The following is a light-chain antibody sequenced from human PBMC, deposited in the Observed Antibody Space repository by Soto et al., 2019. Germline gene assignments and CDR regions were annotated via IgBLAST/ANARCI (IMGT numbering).Light chain of an antibody. CDR1: QSISDW. J-gene: IGKJ2*01. Sequence: DIQMTQSPSTLSASVGDRVTITCRASQSISDWLAWYQQKPGKAPNLQIYKASSLESGVPSRFSGSGSGTEFTLTISSVQPDDFAAYYCQQYKSDPYTFGQGTKLEIK. V-gene: IGKV1-5*03. CDR2: KAS. CDR3: QQYKSDPYT.